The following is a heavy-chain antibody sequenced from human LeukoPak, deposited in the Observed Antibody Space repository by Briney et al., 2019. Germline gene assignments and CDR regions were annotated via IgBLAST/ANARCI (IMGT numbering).Heavy chain of an antibody. J-gene: IGHJ4*02. V-gene: IGHV3-23*01. CDR1: GFTFSSYA. CDR3: AKPEWELLGIDY. CDR2: ISGSGGST. D-gene: IGHD1-26*01. Sequence: PGGSLRLSCAASGFTFSSYAMSWVRQAPGKGLEWVSAISGSGGSTYYADSVKGRFTISRHNSKNTLYLQMNSLRAEDTAVYYCAKPEWELLGIDYWGQGTLVTVSS.